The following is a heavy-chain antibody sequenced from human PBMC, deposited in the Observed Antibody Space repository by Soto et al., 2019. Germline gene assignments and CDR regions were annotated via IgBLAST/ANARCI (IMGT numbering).Heavy chain of an antibody. Sequence: GGSLRLSCEASGFTFYSYSLYWVRQAPGKGREWVASISRHSNYKNYAVSVKVRFTISRDNAKNSLFLQMDRLRAEDTAVYYCVRGNHSDSSGYSCFNWGRGTRVSVSS. J-gene: IGHJ4*01. V-gene: IGHV3-21*06. D-gene: IGHD3-22*01. CDR3: VRGNHSDSSGYSCFN. CDR1: GFTFYSYS. CDR2: ISRHSNYK.